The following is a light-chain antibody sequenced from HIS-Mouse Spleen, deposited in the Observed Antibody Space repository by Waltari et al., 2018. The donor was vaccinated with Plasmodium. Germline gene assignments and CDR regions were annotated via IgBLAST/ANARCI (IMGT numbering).Light chain of an antibody. V-gene: IGKV3-15*01. CDR1: QSVSSN. CDR2: GAS. J-gene: IGKJ1*01. CDR3: QQYNNWPRGT. Sequence: EIVITQSPATLSVSPGERATLSCRASQSVSSNLAWYQQKPGQAPRLLIYGASTRATGITARFSGSGSGTEFTLTISSMQSEDFAVYYCQQYNNWPRGTFGQGTKVEIK.